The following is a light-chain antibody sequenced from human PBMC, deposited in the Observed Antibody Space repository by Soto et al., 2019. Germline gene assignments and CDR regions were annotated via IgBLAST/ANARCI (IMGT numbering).Light chain of an antibody. V-gene: IGKV1-5*01. Sequence: DIQMTQSPSTLSASVGDRVTITCRASQSVGTWLAWFQQRPGKAPRPLIYDASSLESGVPSRFSCSGSGTEFTLTISSLQPDDFATYYCQQYNSHSSFTFGPGTKLEIK. CDR1: QSVGTW. J-gene: IGKJ2*01. CDR2: DAS. CDR3: QQYNSHSSFT.